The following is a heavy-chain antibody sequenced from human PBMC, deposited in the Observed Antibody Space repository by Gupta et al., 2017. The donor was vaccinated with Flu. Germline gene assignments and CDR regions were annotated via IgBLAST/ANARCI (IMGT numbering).Heavy chain of an antibody. CDR1: GGTFSSYA. CDR2: IIPIFGTA. CDR3: ARGYPGFLEWLLPFDP. V-gene: IGHV1-69*01. D-gene: IGHD3-3*01. Sequence: QVQLVQSGAEVKKPGSSVKVSCKASGGTFSSYAISWVRQPPGQGLEWMGGIIPIFGTANYAQKFQGRVTMTADESTSTAYMELSSLRSEDTAVYYCARGYPGFLEWLLPFDPWGQGTLVTVSS. J-gene: IGHJ5*02.